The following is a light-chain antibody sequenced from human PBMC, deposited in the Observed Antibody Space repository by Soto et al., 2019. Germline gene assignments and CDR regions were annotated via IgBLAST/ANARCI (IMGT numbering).Light chain of an antibody. Sequence: DIQMTQSPSTLSASVGDRVTITCRASQSIGSWLAWYQQKPGKAPKLLIYKASSLESGVPSRFSGSGSGTEFTLTISSLQPDDFESYYCQQYGSYSPWTCGQGTKVEIK. CDR1: QSIGSW. V-gene: IGKV1-5*03. J-gene: IGKJ1*01. CDR2: KAS. CDR3: QQYGSYSPWT.